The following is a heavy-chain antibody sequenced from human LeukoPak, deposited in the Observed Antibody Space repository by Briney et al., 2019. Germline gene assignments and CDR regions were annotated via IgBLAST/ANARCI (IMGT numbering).Heavy chain of an antibody. D-gene: IGHD2/OR15-2a*01. CDR2: ISSSSDYI. V-gene: IGHV3-21*01. J-gene: IGHJ5*02. CDR3: ARGKTSQNIVTRKTYNWFDP. CDR1: GFAFSSYN. Sequence: GGSLRLSCAASGFAFSSYNMNWVRQAPGKGLEWVSSISSSSDYIYYADSVKGRFTISRDNAKNSLYLQMKSLRAEDTAVYYCARGKTSQNIVTRKTYNWFDPWGQGTLVTVSS.